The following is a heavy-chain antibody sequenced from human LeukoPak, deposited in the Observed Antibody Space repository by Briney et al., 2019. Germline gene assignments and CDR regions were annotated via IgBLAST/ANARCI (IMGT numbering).Heavy chain of an antibody. Sequence: GGSLRLSXAAYGFTFSTYSMNWVRQAPGKGLEWVSSISSNSHYIYYADSMRGRFTISRDNAKNSLFLQMNSLRAEDTAIYYCVRDSSDFDYWGQGTLVTVSS. J-gene: IGHJ4*02. D-gene: IGHD3-22*01. V-gene: IGHV3-21*01. CDR1: GFTFSTYS. CDR2: ISSNSHYI. CDR3: VRDSSDFDY.